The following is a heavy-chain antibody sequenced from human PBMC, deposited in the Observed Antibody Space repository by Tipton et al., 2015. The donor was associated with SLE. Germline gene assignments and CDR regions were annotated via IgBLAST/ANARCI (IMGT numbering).Heavy chain of an antibody. Sequence: TLSLTCAVYGGSFSGYYWSWIRQPAGKGLEWIGYIYTSGSTNYNPSLKSRVTISVDTSKNQFSLKLSSVTAADTAVYYCARSHGQLDYWGQGTLVTVSS. J-gene: IGHJ4*02. CDR2: IYTSGST. CDR1: GGSFSGYY. CDR3: ARSHGQLDY. D-gene: IGHD1-1*01. V-gene: IGHV4-4*09.